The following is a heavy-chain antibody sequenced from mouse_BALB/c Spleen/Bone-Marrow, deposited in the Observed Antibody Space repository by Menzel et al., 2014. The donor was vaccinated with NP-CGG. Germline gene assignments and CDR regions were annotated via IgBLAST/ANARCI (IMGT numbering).Heavy chain of an antibody. CDR2: IWAGGST. D-gene: IGHD4-1*02. J-gene: IGHJ3*01. CDR1: GFSLTSYG. CDR3: ARAQLGCFAY. Sequence: VQGVESGPGLVAPSQSLSTTCTVSGFSLTSYGVHWVRQPPGKGLEWLGVIWAGGSTNYNSALMSRLSISKDNSKSQVFLKMNSLQTDDTAMYYCARAQLGCFAYWGQGTLVTVSA. V-gene: IGHV2-9*02.